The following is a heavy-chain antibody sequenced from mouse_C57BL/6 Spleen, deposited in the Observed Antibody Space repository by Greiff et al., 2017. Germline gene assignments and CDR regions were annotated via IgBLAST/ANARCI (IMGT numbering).Heavy chain of an antibody. D-gene: IGHD1-1*01. J-gene: IGHJ1*03. Sequence: EVQLVASEGGLVQPGSSMKLSCTASGFTFSDYYMAWVRQVPEKGLEWVANINYDGSSTYYLDSLKSRFIISRDNAKNILYLQMSSLKSEDTATYYCARDGDITTVVGFDVWGTGTTVTVSS. CDR1: GFTFSDYY. CDR3: ARDGDITTVVGFDV. V-gene: IGHV5-16*01. CDR2: INYDGSST.